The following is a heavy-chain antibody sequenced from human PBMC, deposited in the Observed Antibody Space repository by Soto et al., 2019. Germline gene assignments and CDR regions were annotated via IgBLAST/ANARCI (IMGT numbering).Heavy chain of an antibody. CDR2: IYPGDSDS. J-gene: IGHJ6*02. V-gene: IGHV5-51*01. Sequence: PGESPKISRKGSGSSFPTYWLASVRQMPGTRLEYMGIIYPGDSDSRYSPAFQGQVTISAYTSISTAYLRWSSLKASDTAMYYCASLTDYRPTNYYYYGMDVWGQGTTVTVSS. CDR1: GSSFPTYW. D-gene: IGHD4-4*01. CDR3: ASLTDYRPTNYYYYGMDV.